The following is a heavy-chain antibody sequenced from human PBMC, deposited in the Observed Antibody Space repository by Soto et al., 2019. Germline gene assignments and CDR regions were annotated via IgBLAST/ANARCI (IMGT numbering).Heavy chain of an antibody. CDR3: ARGERQQQRDY. D-gene: IGHD6-13*01. CDR1: GASIFSRKW. Sequence: SETLSRTYDDSGASIFSRKWMRWVRQPPGKGLEWIGEIYHSGSTNYNPSLKSRVIISVDKSKNQFSLKLSSVTDADTAVYYCARGERQQQRDYWGQGTLVTVS. J-gene: IGHJ4*02. CDR2: IYHSGST. V-gene: IGHV4-4*02.